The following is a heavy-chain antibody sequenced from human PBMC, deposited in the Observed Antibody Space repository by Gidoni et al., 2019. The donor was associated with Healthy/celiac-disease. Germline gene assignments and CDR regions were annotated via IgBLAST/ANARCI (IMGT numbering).Heavy chain of an antibody. CDR1: GFTFSSYG. CDR3: VASHGDYDNPLDY. V-gene: IGHV3-30*03. CDR2: ISYDGSNK. D-gene: IGHD4-17*01. Sequence: QVQLVESGGGVVQPGRSLRLSCAASGFTFSSYGMHWVRQAPGKGLEWVAVISYDGSNKYYADSVKGRFTISRDNSKNTLYLQMNSLRAEDTAVYYCVASHGDYDNPLDYWGQGTLVTVSS. J-gene: IGHJ4*02.